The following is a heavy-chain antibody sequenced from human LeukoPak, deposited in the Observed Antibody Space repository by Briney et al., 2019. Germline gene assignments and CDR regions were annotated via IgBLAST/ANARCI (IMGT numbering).Heavy chain of an antibody. CDR1: GGSISSYY. D-gene: IGHD5-18*01. CDR2: IYYSGST. CDR3: ARTGYSYGYFDY. V-gene: IGHV4-59*01. Sequence: SETLSLTCTVSGGSISSYYWSWIRQPPGKGLEWIGYIYYSGSTNYNPSLKSRVTISVETSKNQFSLKLSSVTAADTAVYYCARTGYSYGYFDYWGQGTLVTVSS. J-gene: IGHJ4*02.